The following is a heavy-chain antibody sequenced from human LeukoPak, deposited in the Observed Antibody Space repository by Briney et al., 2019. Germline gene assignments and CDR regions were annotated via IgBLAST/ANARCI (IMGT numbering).Heavy chain of an antibody. CDR2: ISSSSSYT. Sequence: GGSLRLSCAASGFTFSDYYMSWIRQAPGKGLEWVLYISSSSSYTNYADSVKGRFTISRDNAKNSLYLQMNSLRAEDTAVYYCARSYTYYYDSSGSALTGYWGQGTLVTVSS. CDR3: ARSYTYYYDSSGSALTGY. V-gene: IGHV3-11*06. D-gene: IGHD3-22*01. J-gene: IGHJ4*02. CDR1: GFTFSDYY.